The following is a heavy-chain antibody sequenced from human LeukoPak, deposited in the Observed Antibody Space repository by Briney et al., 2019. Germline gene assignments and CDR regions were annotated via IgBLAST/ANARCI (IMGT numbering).Heavy chain of an antibody. J-gene: IGHJ5*02. CDR1: GYSFTSYW. Sequence: GESLKISCKGSGYSFTSYWIGWVRQMPGKGLEWMGIIYPGDSDTRYSPSFQGQVTISAYKSSSTAYLQWSSLQASDTAMYYCATRGADYGDYAWLDPWGQGTLVTVSS. V-gene: IGHV5-51*01. D-gene: IGHD4-17*01. CDR2: IYPGDSDT. CDR3: ATRGADYGDYAWLDP.